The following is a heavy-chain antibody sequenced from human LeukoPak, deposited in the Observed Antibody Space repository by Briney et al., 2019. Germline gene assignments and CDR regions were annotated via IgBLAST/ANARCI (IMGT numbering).Heavy chain of an antibody. J-gene: IGHJ4*02. CDR3: AKDVAGSGSYYLDY. V-gene: IGHV3-30*04. CDR2: ISYDGSNK. D-gene: IGHD3-10*01. CDR1: GFTFSSYA. Sequence: PGGSLRLSCAASGFTFSSYAMHWVRQAPGKGLEWVAVISYDGSNKYYADSVKGRFTISRDNSKNTLYLQMNSLRAEDTAVYYCAKDVAGSGSYYLDYWGQGTLVTVSS.